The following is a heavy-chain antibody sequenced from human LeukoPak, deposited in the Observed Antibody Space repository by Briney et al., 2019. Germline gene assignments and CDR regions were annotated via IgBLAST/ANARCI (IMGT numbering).Heavy chain of an antibody. J-gene: IGHJ6*03. V-gene: IGHV3-30*01. Sequence: GGSLRLPCAASGFTFSSYAMHWVRQAPGKGLEWVAVISYDGSNKYYADSVKGRFTISRDNSKNTLYLQMNSLRAEDTAVYYCARGVKVAVVPAAIQHYYYYMDVWGKGTTVTVSS. CDR3: ARGVKVAVVPAAIQHYYYYMDV. D-gene: IGHD2-2*01. CDR2: ISYDGSNK. CDR1: GFTFSSYA.